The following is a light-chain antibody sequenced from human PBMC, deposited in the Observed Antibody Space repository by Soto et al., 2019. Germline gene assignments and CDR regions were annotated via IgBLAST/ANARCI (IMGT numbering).Light chain of an antibody. CDR3: GAWDASLNGWV. V-gene: IGLV1-44*01. Sequence: QSVLTQPPSASGTPGQRVAISCSGSSSNIGTNAVNWYQQVPGTAPRLLINSENRRPSGVPYRFSASKSGTSASLAISGLQSEDEADYYCGAWDASLNGWVFGGGTKLTVL. CDR1: SSNIGTNA. CDR2: SEN. J-gene: IGLJ3*02.